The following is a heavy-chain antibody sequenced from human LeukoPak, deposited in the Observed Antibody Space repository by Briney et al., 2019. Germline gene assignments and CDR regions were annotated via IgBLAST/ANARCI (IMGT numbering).Heavy chain of an antibody. D-gene: IGHD6-13*01. Sequence: PGGSLRLFCAASGFTFSSYSMNWVRQAPGKGLEWVSSISSSSSYIYYADSVKGRFTISRDNAKNSLYLQMNSLRAEDTAVYYCARDKSGIAAAGTGYYYGMDVWGKGTTVTVSS. CDR1: GFTFSSYS. V-gene: IGHV3-21*01. CDR2: ISSSSSYI. CDR3: ARDKSGIAAAGTGYYYGMDV. J-gene: IGHJ6*04.